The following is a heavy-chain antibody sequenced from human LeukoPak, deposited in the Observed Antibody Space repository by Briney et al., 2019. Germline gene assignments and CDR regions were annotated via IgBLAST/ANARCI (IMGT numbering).Heavy chain of an antibody. V-gene: IGHV3-53*01. CDR1: GFTFSSYW. Sequence: GGSLRLSCAASGFTFSSYWMSWVRQAPGKGLEWVSVIYSGGSTYYADSVKGRFTISRDNSKNTLYLQMNSLRAEDTAVYYCARCVSSSWYPYNWFDPWGQGTLVTVSS. J-gene: IGHJ5*02. CDR2: IYSGGST. D-gene: IGHD6-13*01. CDR3: ARCVSSSWYPYNWFDP.